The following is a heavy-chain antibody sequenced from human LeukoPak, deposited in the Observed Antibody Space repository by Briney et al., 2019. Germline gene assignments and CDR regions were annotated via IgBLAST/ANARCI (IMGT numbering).Heavy chain of an antibody. D-gene: IGHD3-3*01. J-gene: IGHJ4*02. CDR1: GGSISTYY. Sequence: SETLSLTCSVSGGSISTYYWTWIRQPPGKGLEWIGYIYYSGSTNYNPSLKSRVTISLDTSKNQFSLKLSSVTAADTAVYYCARAILSGYPDSWGQGALVIVFS. CDR3: ARAILSGYPDS. V-gene: IGHV4-59*01. CDR2: IYYSGST.